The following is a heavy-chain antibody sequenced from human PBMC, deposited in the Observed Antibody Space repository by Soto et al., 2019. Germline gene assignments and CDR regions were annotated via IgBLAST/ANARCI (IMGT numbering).Heavy chain of an antibody. V-gene: IGHV3-21*01. D-gene: IGHD5-12*01. J-gene: IGHJ4*02. CDR1: GFIFSSYS. CDR2: MSSRSDYI. Sequence: PGGSLRLSCAASGFIFSSYSMDWVRQAPGKGLEWTSSMSSRSDYIYYADSLKGRFTISRDNAKNSLYLQMNSLRADGTAVYYCAREVDFGFDYWGQGTPVTVSS. CDR3: AREVDFGFDY.